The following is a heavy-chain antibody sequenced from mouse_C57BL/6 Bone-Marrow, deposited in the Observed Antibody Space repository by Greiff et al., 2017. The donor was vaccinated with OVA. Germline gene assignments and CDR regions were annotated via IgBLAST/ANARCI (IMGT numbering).Heavy chain of an antibody. D-gene: IGHD2-3*01. Sequence: QVQLQQPGAELVMPGASVKLSCKASGYTFTSYWMHWVKQRPGQGLEWIGEIDPSDSYTNYNQKFKGNSTLTVDKSSSTAYMQLSSLTSEDSAVYYCARSLDGFDYWGQGTTLTVSS. CDR2: IDPSDSYT. V-gene: IGHV1-69*01. CDR1: GYTFTSYW. J-gene: IGHJ2*01. CDR3: ARSLDGFDY.